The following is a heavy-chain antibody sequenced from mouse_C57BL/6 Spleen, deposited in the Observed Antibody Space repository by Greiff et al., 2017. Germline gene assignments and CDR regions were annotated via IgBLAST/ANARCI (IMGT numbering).Heavy chain of an antibody. D-gene: IGHD1-1*01. Sequence: VQLQQPGAELVKPGASVKMSCKASGSTFTSYWITWVKPRPGQGLEWIGDIYPGSGSTNYNEKFKSKATLTVDTSSSTAYMQLSSLTSEDSAVYYCARGGVTTVVSWYFDVWGTGTTVTVSS. CDR1: GSTFTSYW. J-gene: IGHJ1*03. CDR3: ARGGVTTVVSWYFDV. V-gene: IGHV1-55*01. CDR2: IYPGSGST.